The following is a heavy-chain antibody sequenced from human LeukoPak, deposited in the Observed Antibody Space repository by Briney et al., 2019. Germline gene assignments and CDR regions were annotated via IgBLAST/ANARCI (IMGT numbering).Heavy chain of an antibody. J-gene: IGHJ4*02. CDR1: GYTFTGYY. Sequence: ASVKVSCKASGYTFTGYYIHWVRQAPGQGLEWMGRINPNSGGTNYAQKFQGRVTITRDTSISTAYMELSRLRSEDTAVYYCARDLSASDFDYWGQGTLVTVSS. CDR2: INPNSGGT. CDR3: ARDLSASDFDY. V-gene: IGHV1-2*06.